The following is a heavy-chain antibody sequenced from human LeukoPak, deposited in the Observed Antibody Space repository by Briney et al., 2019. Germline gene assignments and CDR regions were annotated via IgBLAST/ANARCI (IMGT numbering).Heavy chain of an antibody. CDR2: INPSGGST. V-gene: IGHV1-46*01. Sequence: ASVKVSCKASGYTFTSYYMHWVRQAPGQGLEWMGIINPSGGSTSYAQKFQGRVTMTRDMSTSTVYMELSSLRSEDTAVYYCAYGSGSYSYYYYYMDVWGKGTTVTVSS. CDR3: AYGSGSYSYYYYYMDV. J-gene: IGHJ6*03. D-gene: IGHD3-10*01. CDR1: GYTFTSYY.